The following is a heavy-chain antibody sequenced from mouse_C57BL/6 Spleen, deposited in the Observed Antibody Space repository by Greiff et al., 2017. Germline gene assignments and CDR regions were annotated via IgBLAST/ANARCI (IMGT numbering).Heavy chain of an antibody. CDR1: GYSFTDYN. V-gene: IGHV1-39*01. CDR2: INPNYGTT. Sequence: VQLQQSGPELVKPGASVKISCKASGYSFTDYNMNWVKQSNGKSLEWIGVINPNYGTTSYNQKFKGKATLTVAQSSSTAYMQLNSLTAEDSAVYYCARLGLRRRSYYAMDYWGQGTSVTVAS. CDR3: ARLGLRRRSYYAMDY. J-gene: IGHJ4*01. D-gene: IGHD2-2*01.